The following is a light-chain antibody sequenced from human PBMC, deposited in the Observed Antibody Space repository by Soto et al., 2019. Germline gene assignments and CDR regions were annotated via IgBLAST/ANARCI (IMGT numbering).Light chain of an antibody. CDR2: DVT. CDR3: NSYTSSQTGV. CDR1: ASNVGTYNY. V-gene: IGLV2-14*01. J-gene: IGLJ1*01. Sequence: QSALTQPASVSGSPGQSITISSTGTASNVGTYNYVSWYQQYPDKVPKLLIYDVTKRPPGVSDRFSGSKSGNTASLTISGLQAEDEADYYCNSYTSSQTGVFGTGTKLTVL.